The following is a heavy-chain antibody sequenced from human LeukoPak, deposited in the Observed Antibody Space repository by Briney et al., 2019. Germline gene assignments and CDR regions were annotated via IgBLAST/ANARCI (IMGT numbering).Heavy chain of an antibody. Sequence: ASVKVSCKASGYTFTSYGISWVRQAPGQGLEWMGWINAGNGNTKYSQEFQGRVTITRDTSASTAYMELSSLRSEDMAVYYCARDRGHQYYYDSSGYLFDYWGQGTLVTVSS. D-gene: IGHD3-22*01. V-gene: IGHV1-3*03. CDR1: GYTFTSYG. CDR3: ARDRGHQYYYDSSGYLFDY. J-gene: IGHJ4*02. CDR2: INAGNGNT.